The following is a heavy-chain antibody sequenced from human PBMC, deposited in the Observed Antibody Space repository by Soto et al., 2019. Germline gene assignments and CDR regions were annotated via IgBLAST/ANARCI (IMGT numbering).Heavy chain of an antibody. CDR3: ARDLGITGTVYYFDY. J-gene: IGHJ4*02. D-gene: IGHD1-20*01. V-gene: IGHV3-48*01. CDR2: ISSSSSTI. Sequence: HPGGSLRLSCAASGFTFSSYSMNWVRQAPGKGLEWVSYISSSSSTIYYADSVKGRFTISRDNAKNSLYLQMNSLRAEDTAVYYCARDLGITGTVYYFDYWGQGTLVTVSS. CDR1: GFTFSSYS.